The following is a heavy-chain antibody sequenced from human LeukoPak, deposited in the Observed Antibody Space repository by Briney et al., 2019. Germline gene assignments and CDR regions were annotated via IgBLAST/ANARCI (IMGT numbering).Heavy chain of an antibody. CDR1: GFTFSSYS. Sequence: GGSLRLSCAASGFTFSSYSMNWVRQAPGKGLEWVSSISSSSSYIYYADSMKGRFTISRDNAKNSLYLQMNSLRAEDTAVYYCARDLGIAVAGVDYWGQGTLVTVSS. D-gene: IGHD6-19*01. V-gene: IGHV3-21*01. J-gene: IGHJ4*02. CDR2: ISSSSSYI. CDR3: ARDLGIAVAGVDY.